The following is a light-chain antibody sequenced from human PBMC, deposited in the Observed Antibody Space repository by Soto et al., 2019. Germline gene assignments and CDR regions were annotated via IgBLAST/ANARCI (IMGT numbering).Light chain of an antibody. Sequence: DIVLTQTPLSSPVTLGQPASISCRSSQSLVNSDGNTYFNWLQQRPGQPPRLLMYKISKRFPGVQDRFRDSGSGTDFTLKISRVEAEAVGVYYCRQATQSYPFGQGTKLEIK. CDR2: KIS. CDR3: RQATQSYP. V-gene: IGKV2-24*01. J-gene: IGKJ2*01. CDR1: QSLVNSDGNTY.